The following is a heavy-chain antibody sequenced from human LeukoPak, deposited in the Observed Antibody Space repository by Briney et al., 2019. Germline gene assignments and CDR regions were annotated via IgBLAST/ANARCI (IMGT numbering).Heavy chain of an antibody. CDR2: ISGSGGST. CDR1: GFTFSSYA. V-gene: IGHV3-23*01. CDR3: AKGNRYCSGGSCLPLDYYYYGMDV. J-gene: IGHJ6*04. Sequence: GGSLRLSCAASGFTFSSYAMSWVRQAPGKGLEWVSAISGSGGSTYYADSVKGRFTFSRDNSKNTLYVQLNRLRAEDTAVYYCAKGNRYCSGGSCLPLDYYYYGMDVWGKGTTVTVSS. D-gene: IGHD2-15*01.